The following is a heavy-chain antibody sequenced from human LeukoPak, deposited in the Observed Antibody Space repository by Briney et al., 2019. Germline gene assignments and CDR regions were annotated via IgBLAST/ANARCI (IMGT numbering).Heavy chain of an antibody. Sequence: GGSLRLSCAASGFTFSNAWMSWVRQAPGKGPEWAARIKRKVDGATIDYAAPVKGRFTISRDDSKDTLYLQMNSLKTEDTAVYYCSAGLVTSDLDHWGQGTLVTVSS. CDR1: GFTFSNAW. CDR2: IKRKVDGATI. CDR3: SAGLVTSDLDH. V-gene: IGHV3-15*01. D-gene: IGHD4-23*01. J-gene: IGHJ4*02.